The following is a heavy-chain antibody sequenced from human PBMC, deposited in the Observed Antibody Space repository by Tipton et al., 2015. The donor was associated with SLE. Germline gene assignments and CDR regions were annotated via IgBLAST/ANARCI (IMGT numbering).Heavy chain of an antibody. CDR1: GGSISSYY. Sequence: TLSLTCTVSGGSISSYYWSWIRQPPGKGLEWIGYIYYSGSTNYNPSLKSRVTISVDTSKNQFSLKLSSVTAADTAVYYCARSLYGGNYYYGMDVWGQGTTVTVSS. CDR2: IYYSGST. J-gene: IGHJ6*02. CDR3: ARSLYGGNYYYGMDV. D-gene: IGHD3-10*02. V-gene: IGHV4-59*08.